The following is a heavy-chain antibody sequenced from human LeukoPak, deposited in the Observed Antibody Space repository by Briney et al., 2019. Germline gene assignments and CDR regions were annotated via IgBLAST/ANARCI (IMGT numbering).Heavy chain of an antibody. J-gene: IGHJ4*02. D-gene: IGHD5-18*01. Sequence: GGSLRLSCAASGFTFSSYWMTWIRQAPGKGLEWVANIKQDGSEKYYVDSVKGRFTISRDSAKNSLYLQMNSLRAEDTAVYYCARDTGGGYSCYDCWGQGTLVTVSS. V-gene: IGHV3-7*01. CDR3: ARDTGGGYSCYDC. CDR2: IKQDGSEK. CDR1: GFTFSSYW.